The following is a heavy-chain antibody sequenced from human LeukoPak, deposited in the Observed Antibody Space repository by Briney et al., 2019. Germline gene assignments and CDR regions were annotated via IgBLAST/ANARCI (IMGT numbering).Heavy chain of an antibody. CDR3: ARGAAGTGYYYYYMDV. J-gene: IGHJ6*03. CDR2: IKQDGSEK. D-gene: IGHD6-13*01. CDR1: GFTFSSYW. Sequence: GGSLRLSCAASGFTFSSYWMSWVRQAPGKGLEWVANIKQDGSEKYYVDSVKGRFTISRDNAKNSLYLQMNSLRAEDTAVYYCARGAAGTGYYYYYMDVWGKGTTVTVSS. V-gene: IGHV3-7*01.